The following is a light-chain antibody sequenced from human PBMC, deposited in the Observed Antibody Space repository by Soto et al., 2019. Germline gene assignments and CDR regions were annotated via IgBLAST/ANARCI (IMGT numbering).Light chain of an antibody. CDR2: SDN. CDR1: SSNIGTNT. Sequence: QSALTQPPSASGTPGQRVTISCSGSSSNIGTNTVNWYQQLPGTAPKLLIYSDNQRPSGVPDRFSGSKSGTSASLAISGLQSEDVADYYCSAWDDTLNGFVSGTVSKVTVL. J-gene: IGLJ1*01. CDR3: SAWDDTLNGFV. V-gene: IGLV1-44*01.